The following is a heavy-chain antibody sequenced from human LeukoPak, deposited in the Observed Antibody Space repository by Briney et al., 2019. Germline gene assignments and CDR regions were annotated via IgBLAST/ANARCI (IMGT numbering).Heavy chain of an antibody. V-gene: IGHV3-23*01. CDR2: INGGASTT. CDR1: GFTFASYA. Sequence: GGSLRLSCAASGFTFASYAMTWVRQAPGKGLDXVSTINGGASTTYYADSVKGRFTISRDNSKNTLYLQMNSLRAEDTAVYYCAIGLINDWSALEYWGQGTLVTVSS. J-gene: IGHJ4*02. CDR3: AIGLINDWSALEY. D-gene: IGHD3-9*01.